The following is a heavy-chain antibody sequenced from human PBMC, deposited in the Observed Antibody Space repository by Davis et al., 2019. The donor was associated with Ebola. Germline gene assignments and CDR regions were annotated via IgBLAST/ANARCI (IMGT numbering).Heavy chain of an antibody. CDR1: GFIFSSYA. V-gene: IGHV3-23*01. J-gene: IGHJ4*02. D-gene: IGHD2-15*01. Sequence: GESLKISCAASGFIFSSYAVSWVRQAPGKELEWVSAISGSGGNTYYADSVKGRFTISRDNSKNTLFLQMNSLRAEDTAVYYCAKGDCSGGICYPDYWGQGTLVTVSS. CDR2: ISGSGGNT. CDR3: AKGDCSGGICYPDY.